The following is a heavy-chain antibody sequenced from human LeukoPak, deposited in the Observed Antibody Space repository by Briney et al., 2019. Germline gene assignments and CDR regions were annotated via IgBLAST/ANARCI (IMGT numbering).Heavy chain of an antibody. V-gene: IGHV4-39*07. CDR2: IYYNGNI. CDR3: ARAALGLRSWFDP. D-gene: IGHD5-12*01. J-gene: IGHJ5*02. CDR1: GGSISSTSYY. Sequence: PSETLSLTCTVSGGSISSTSYYWGWIRQPPGRGLEWIGSIYYNGNIYYNPSLKSRVTISVDTSKNQFSLKLSSVTAADTAVYYCARAALGLRSWFDPWGQGTLVTVSS.